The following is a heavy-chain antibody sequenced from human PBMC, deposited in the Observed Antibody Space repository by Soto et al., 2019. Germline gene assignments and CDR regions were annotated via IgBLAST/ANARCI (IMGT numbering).Heavy chain of an antibody. V-gene: IGHV2-70*01. CDR2: IDWDDDK. D-gene: IGHD3-22*01. CDR1: GFSLSTSGMC. Sequence: SGPTLVNPTQTLTLTCTFSGFSLSTSGMCVSWIRQPPGKALEWLALIDWDDDKYYSTSLKTRLTISKDTSKNQVVLTMTNMDPVDTATYYCARIILHYDSSGYYPRNGMDVWGQGTTVTVSS. CDR3: ARIILHYDSSGYYPRNGMDV. J-gene: IGHJ6*02.